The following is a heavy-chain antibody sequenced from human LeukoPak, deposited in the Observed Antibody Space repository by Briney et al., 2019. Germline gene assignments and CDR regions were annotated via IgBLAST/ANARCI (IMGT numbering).Heavy chain of an antibody. V-gene: IGHV1-2*02. CDR1: GYSFTDYY. CDR2: INPNSGGT. J-gene: IGHJ4*02. D-gene: IGHD3-16*01. Sequence: GASVEVSCKTSGYSFTDYYMHWVRQVPGQGLEWMGWINPNSGGTNSAQKFQGRVTMTRDTSITTVYMEVNWLTSDDTAIYYCARADRLHGGPYLIGPRGQGTLVTVSS. CDR3: ARADRLHGGPYLIGP.